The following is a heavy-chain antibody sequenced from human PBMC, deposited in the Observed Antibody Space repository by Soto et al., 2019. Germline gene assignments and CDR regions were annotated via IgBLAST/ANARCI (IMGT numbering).Heavy chain of an antibody. V-gene: IGHV5-51*01. J-gene: IGHJ6*02. CDR2: IYPGDSDT. CDR3: ARPAYSSSWYGRYYYYGMDV. Sequence: GESLKISCKGSGYSFTSYWIGWVRQMPGKGLEWMGIIYPGDSDTRYSPSFQGQVTISADKSISTAYLQWSSLKASDTAMYYCARPAYSSSWYGRYYYYGMDVWGQGTTVTVSS. CDR1: GYSFTSYW. D-gene: IGHD6-13*01.